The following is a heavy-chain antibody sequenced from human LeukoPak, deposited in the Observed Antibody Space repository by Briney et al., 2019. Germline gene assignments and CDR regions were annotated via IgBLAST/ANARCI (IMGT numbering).Heavy chain of an antibody. D-gene: IGHD3-10*01. Sequence: PSETLSLTCTVSGGSISSYYWSWIRQPAGKGLEWIGRIYTSGSTNYSPSLKSRVTMSVDTSKNQFSLKLSSVTAADTAVYYCARDWRNGSGSSLFDYWGQGTLVTVSS. V-gene: IGHV4-4*07. J-gene: IGHJ4*02. CDR2: IYTSGST. CDR3: ARDWRNGSGSSLFDY. CDR1: GGSISSYY.